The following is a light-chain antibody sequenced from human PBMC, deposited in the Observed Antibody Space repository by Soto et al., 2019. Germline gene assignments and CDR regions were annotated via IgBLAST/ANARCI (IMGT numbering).Light chain of an antibody. J-gene: IGKJ4*01. V-gene: IGKV3-15*01. CDR3: QHYNHWPLT. Sequence: EIVMTQSPGTLSLSPGERATLSCRASQSVSSSYLAWYQHKPGQAPRLLIYGASTRATGVPVRFSGSGSGTEFTLTISSLQSEDFAVYYCQHYNHWPLTFGGGTKVDIK. CDR1: QSVSSSY. CDR2: GAS.